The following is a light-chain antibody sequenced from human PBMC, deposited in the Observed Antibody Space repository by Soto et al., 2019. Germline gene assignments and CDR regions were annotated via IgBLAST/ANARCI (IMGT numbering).Light chain of an antibody. CDR3: QQSYRTHRA. Sequence: IQMTQSPSSLSASVGDRVTITCRASQSISSYLNWYQQKPGKAPKLLIYAASSLQSGVPSRFSGSGSGTDFTLTISSLQPEEFATYYCQQSYRTHRAFGQGQKVEIX. CDR1: QSISSY. J-gene: IGKJ1*01. V-gene: IGKV1-39*01. CDR2: AAS.